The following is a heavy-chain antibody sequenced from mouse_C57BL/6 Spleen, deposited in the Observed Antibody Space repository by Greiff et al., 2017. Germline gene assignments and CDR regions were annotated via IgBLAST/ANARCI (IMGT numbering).Heavy chain of an antibody. Sequence: QVQLKQPGAELVKPGASVKMSCKASGYTFTSYWIAWVKQRPGQGLEWIGDIYPGSGSTNYNEKFKSKATLTVDTSSSTAYMQLSSLTSEDSAVYYCARKRNDGFYFDYWGQGTTLTVSS. J-gene: IGHJ2*01. D-gene: IGHD2-3*01. CDR2: IYPGSGST. V-gene: IGHV1-55*01. CDR1: GYTFTSYW. CDR3: ARKRNDGFYFDY.